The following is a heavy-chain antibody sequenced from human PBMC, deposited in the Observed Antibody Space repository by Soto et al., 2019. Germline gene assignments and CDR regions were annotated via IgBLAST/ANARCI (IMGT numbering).Heavy chain of an antibody. J-gene: IGHJ3*02. D-gene: IGHD5-18*01. V-gene: IGHV4-34*01. CDR3: ARGIGGYGDAFDI. Sequence: QVQLQQWGAGLLKPSETLSLTCAVYGGSFSGYYWSWIRQPPGKGLEWIGEINHSGSTNYNPSHKRRVTISVDTSKNQFSLKLSSVTAADTAVYYCARGIGGYGDAFDIWGQGTMVTVSS. CDR1: GGSFSGYY. CDR2: INHSGST.